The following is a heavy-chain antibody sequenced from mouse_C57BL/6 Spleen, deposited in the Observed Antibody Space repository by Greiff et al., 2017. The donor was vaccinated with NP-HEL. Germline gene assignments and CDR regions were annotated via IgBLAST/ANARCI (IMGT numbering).Heavy chain of an antibody. CDR2: INPSTGGT. CDR3: ASGLRNSWFAY. Sequence: EVKLMESGPELVKPGASVKISCKASGYSFTGYYMNWVKQSPEKSLEWIGEINPSTGGTTYNQKFKAKATLTVDKSSSTAYMQLKSLTTEDSAVYYCASGLRNSWFAYWGQGTLVTVSA. D-gene: IGHD1-1*01. V-gene: IGHV1-42*01. CDR1: GYSFTGYY. J-gene: IGHJ3*01.